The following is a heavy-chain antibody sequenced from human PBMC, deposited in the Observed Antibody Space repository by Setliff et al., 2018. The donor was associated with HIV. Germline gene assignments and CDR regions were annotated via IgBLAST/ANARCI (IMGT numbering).Heavy chain of an antibody. CDR1: GGSMGSSSYY. CDR3: ARLGYVSGGFYKTPGPYYFDY. J-gene: IGHJ4*02. D-gene: IGHD3-10*01. Sequence: TSETLSLTCTVSGGSMGSSSYYWGWIRQTPDKGLEWIGIIYYSGATYYNPSLTSRVTISVDTSRNQFSLKLRSVTAADTAAYYCARLGYVSGGFYKTPGPYYFDYWGQGALVTAPQ. CDR2: IYYSGAT. V-gene: IGHV4-39*01.